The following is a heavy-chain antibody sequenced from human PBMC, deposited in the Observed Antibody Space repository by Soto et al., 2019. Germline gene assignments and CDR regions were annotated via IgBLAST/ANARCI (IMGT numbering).Heavy chain of an antibody. Sequence: PGGSLRLSCAASGFTVSNNYMSWVRQAPGKGLEWVSAISANGQGIYYADSVRGRFTISRDNSKNTIFLHMDSLRAEDTAVYYCAKDRNYPRDQFHYWGQGTLVTVSS. CDR3: AKDRNYPRDQFHY. D-gene: IGHD1-7*01. J-gene: IGHJ4*02. V-gene: IGHV3-23*01. CDR1: GFTVSNNY. CDR2: ISANGQGI.